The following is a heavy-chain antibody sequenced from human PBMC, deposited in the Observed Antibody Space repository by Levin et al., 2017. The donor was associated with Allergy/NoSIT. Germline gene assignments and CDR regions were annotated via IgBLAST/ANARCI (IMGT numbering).Heavy chain of an antibody. CDR2: ISVYNGNP. D-gene: IGHD6-13*01. CDR1: GYTFTTYG. CDR3: ARHLSSSWRTEENYYNGMDV. V-gene: IGHV1-18*01. Sequence: ASVKVSCKASGYTFTTYGISWVRQAPGQGLEWLGWISVYNGNPKYEPKFPGRVTMTTDTSTSTAYMELGSLGSDDTAVYYCARHLSSSWRTEENYYNGMDVWGQGATVTVSS. J-gene: IGHJ6*02.